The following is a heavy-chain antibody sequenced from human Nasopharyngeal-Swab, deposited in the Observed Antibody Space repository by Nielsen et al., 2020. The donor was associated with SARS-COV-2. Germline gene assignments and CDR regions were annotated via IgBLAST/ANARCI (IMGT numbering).Heavy chain of an antibody. CDR3: SRDLGGAYGY. Sequence: GGSLRLSCAASGFTLSWYWVYWVRQVPGKGLVWVARISDDENTINYADSVKGRFTISRDYAKNTLYLQMNNLRAEDTAIYYCSRDLGGAYGYWGQGTLVTVSS. CDR1: GFTLSWYW. V-gene: IGHV3-74*01. D-gene: IGHD3-16*01. CDR2: ISDDENTI. J-gene: IGHJ4*02.